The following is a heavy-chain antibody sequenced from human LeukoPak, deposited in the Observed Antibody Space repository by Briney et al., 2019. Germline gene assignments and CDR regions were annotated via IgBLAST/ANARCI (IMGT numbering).Heavy chain of an antibody. Sequence: PGGSLRLSCAASGFTFSSYGMHWVRQAPGKGLEWVSGISGSGGSTYYADSVKGRFTISRDNSKNTLYLQMNSLRAEDTAVYYCAKDYELLRARAEYFHHWGQGTLVTVSS. CDR3: AKDYELLRARAEYFHH. CDR1: GFTFSSYG. V-gene: IGHV3-23*01. CDR2: ISGSGGST. J-gene: IGHJ1*01. D-gene: IGHD2-15*01.